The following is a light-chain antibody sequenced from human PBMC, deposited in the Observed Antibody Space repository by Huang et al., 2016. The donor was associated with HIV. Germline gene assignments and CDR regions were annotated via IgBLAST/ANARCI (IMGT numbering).Light chain of an antibody. CDR1: QNINSV. J-gene: IGKJ1*01. V-gene: IGKV1-39*01. Sequence: EIQLTQSPSSLSASVGDRVTITCRASQNINSVLNWYKQTPGKAPHLLIYAASSLQSGVPSRYSGSGSGTDFTLTINGLQPVDLGTYYCQQSYNTSWTFGQGTTVEIK. CDR2: AAS. CDR3: QQSYNTSWT.